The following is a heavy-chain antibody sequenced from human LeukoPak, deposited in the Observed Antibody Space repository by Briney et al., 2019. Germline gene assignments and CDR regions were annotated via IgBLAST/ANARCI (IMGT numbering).Heavy chain of an antibody. CDR1: GYTFTSYY. CDR3: ARGDWDRSGTSCLIDY. CDR2: INPSGVST. V-gene: IGHV1-46*01. D-gene: IGHD2-2*01. J-gene: IGHJ4*02. Sequence: ASVKVSCKASGYTFTSYYMHWVRQAPGQGLEWMGIINPSGVSTSYAQKLHRRVTMTRDTSTSTVYMELSSLRSEDTAVYYCARGDWDRSGTSCLIDYCGQGTLVTVSS.